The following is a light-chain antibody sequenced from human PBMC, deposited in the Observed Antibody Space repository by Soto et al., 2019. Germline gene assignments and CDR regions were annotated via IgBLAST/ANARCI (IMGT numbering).Light chain of an antibody. Sequence: QAVVTQPPSVSGTPGQRVSISCYGSRSNIGINAVDWYHQLPGTAPKVLIYANNQRPSGVPDRFSGSKSGTSASLAINGLQSDDEARYYCAAWDDSLNGLVFVGGTKVTVL. V-gene: IGLV1-44*01. CDR1: RSNIGINA. J-gene: IGLJ2*01. CDR2: ANN. CDR3: AAWDDSLNGLV.